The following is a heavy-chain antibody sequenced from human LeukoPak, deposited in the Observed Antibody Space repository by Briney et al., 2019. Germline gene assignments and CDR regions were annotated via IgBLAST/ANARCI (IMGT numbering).Heavy chain of an antibody. V-gene: IGHV3-23*01. CDR3: AKDSSGWHPFDF. Sequence: GGTLRLSCAASGFTFSNYVINWVRQAPGKGLEWVSAIRGSGGSTYYADSVKGRFTISRDNSKNTLYVQMNSLRAEDTAIYYCAKDSSGWHPFDFWGQGTLVTVSS. D-gene: IGHD6-19*01. CDR2: IRGSGGST. J-gene: IGHJ4*02. CDR1: GFTFSNYV.